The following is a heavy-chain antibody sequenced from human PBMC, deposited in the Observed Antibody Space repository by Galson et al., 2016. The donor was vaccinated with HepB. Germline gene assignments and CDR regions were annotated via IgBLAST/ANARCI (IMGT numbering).Heavy chain of an antibody. CDR3: ARKFKDSFDH. CDR2: IYPGDYHT. V-gene: IGHV5-51*01. CDR1: GDRFATYW. J-gene: IGHJ4*02. Sequence: QSGAEVKKPGESLKISCKDSGDRFATYWIAWMRQMPGKGLEWMGIIYPGDYHTRYSPSFEVQVTISADKSISTAYVQWSSLNASDTAMYYCARKFKDSFDHWGQGTLVTVSS.